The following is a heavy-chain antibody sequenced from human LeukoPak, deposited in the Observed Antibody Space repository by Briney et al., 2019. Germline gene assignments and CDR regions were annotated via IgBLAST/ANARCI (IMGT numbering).Heavy chain of an antibody. Sequence: SVKVSCKASGYTFTSYDINWVRQATGQGLEWRGRIIPIFGTANYAQKFQGRVTITTDESTSTAHMELSSLRSEDTAVYYCAREGMVRARLVGYYFESWGQGTLVTVSS. D-gene: IGHD3-10*01. V-gene: IGHV1-69*05. CDR1: GYTFTSYD. CDR3: AREGMVRARLVGYYFES. J-gene: IGHJ4*02. CDR2: IIPIFGTA.